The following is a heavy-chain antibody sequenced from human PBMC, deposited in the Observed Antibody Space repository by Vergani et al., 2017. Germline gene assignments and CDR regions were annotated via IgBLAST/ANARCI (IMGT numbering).Heavy chain of an antibody. V-gene: IGHV3-23*04. Sequence: EVQLVESGGGLVKPGGSLRLSCAASGFTFSSYAMSWVRQAPGKGLEWVSAISGSGGSTYYADSVKGRFTISRENSKNTLYLQMNSLRAEDTAVYYCAKGRYGGFGADLDYWGQGTLVTVSS. CDR2: ISGSGGST. J-gene: IGHJ4*02. CDR1: GFTFSSYA. CDR3: AKGRYGGFGADLDY. D-gene: IGHD5-18*01.